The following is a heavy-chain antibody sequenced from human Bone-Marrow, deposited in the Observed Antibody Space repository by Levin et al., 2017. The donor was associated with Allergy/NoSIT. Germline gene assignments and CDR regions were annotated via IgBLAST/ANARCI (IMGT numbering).Heavy chain of an antibody. Sequence: GGSLRLSCSASGLTFADNFMNWFRQAPGKGLEWMGLIRRKASGGTTDYAASVEGRFTISRDDSTNIVYLEMNNLKTEDTAVYYCGRVGRSTSNIYYYYMDVWGTGTTVTVSS. CDR3: GRVGRSTSNIYYYYMDV. CDR1: GLTFADNF. D-gene: IGHD2-15*01. V-gene: IGHV3-49*03. J-gene: IGHJ6*03. CDR2: IRRKASGGTT.